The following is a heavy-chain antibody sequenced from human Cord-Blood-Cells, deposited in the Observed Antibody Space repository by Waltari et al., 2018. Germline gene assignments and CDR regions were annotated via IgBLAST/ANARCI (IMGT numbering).Heavy chain of an antibody. D-gene: IGHD5-18*01. V-gene: IGHV3-30*02. J-gene: IGHJ4*02. CDR2: IRYDGSNK. Sequence: QVQLVESGGGVVQPGGSLRLSCAASGFTFSSYGMHWVRQAPGKGLGWVAFIRYDGSNKYYADSVKGRFTISRDKSKNTLYLQMNSLRAEDTAVYYCAPPHSYGFDYWGQGTLVTVSS. CDR1: GFTFSSYG. CDR3: APPHSYGFDY.